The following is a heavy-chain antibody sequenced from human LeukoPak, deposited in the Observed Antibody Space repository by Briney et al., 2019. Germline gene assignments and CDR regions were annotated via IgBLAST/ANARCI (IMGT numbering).Heavy chain of an antibody. J-gene: IGHJ4*02. CDR3: AARGYSYGYPPFDH. Sequence: GGSLRLSCAASGFTFSSYGMHWVRQAPGKGLEWVAVISYDGSNKYYADSVKGRFTISRDNSKNTLYLQMNSLRAEDTAVYYCAARGYSYGYPPFDHWGQGTLVTVSS. CDR2: ISYDGSNK. D-gene: IGHD5-18*01. V-gene: IGHV3-30*03. CDR1: GFTFSSYG.